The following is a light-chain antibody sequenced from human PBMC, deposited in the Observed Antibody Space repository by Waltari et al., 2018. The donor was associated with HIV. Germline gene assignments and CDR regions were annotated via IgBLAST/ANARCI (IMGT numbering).Light chain of an antibody. V-gene: IGKV4-1*01. CDR1: QSILYSSRNANY. Sequence: DIVMTQSLESLALSLGGGATISRMSRQSILYSSRNANYLAWYQQRPGQSPKLLIYWASTRASGVPQRFSGSGSGTDFTLNISSLQSEDVAVYFCQQYYMTPPTFGQGTRLEIK. CDR2: WAS. CDR3: QQYYMTPPT. J-gene: IGKJ1*01.